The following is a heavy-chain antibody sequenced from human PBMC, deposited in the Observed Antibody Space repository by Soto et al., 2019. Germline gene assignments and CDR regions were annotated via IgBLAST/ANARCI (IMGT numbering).Heavy chain of an antibody. CDR2: IKSKTDGGTT. J-gene: IGHJ6*02. D-gene: IGHD6-13*01. Sequence: EVQLVESGGGLVKPGGSLRLSCAASGFTFSNAWMSWVRQAPGKGLEWVGRIKSKTDGGTTDYAAPVKGRFTISRDDSKNTLYLQMNSLKTEDTAVYYCTTDRTAGAGYGMDVWGQGTTVTVSS. CDR3: TTDRTAGAGYGMDV. V-gene: IGHV3-15*01. CDR1: GFTFSNAW.